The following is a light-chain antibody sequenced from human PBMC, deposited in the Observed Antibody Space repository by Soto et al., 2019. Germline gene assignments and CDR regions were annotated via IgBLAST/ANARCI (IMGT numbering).Light chain of an antibody. Sequence: EIVLTQSPGTLSLSPGERVTLSCRASQSVSSNYLAWYQQKPGQAPRLLIYGASSRATGIPDRFSGSGSGTDFTLTISRLEPEEFAVYYCQQYGNSPITFGQGTRLEIK. J-gene: IGKJ5*01. CDR1: QSVSSNY. V-gene: IGKV3-20*01. CDR3: QQYGNSPIT. CDR2: GAS.